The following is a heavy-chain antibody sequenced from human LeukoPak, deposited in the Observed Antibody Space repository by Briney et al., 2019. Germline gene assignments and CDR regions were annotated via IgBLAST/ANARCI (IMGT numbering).Heavy chain of an antibody. Sequence: GGSLRLSCAASGFTVSSNYMSWVRQAPGKGLEWVSVIYSGGSTYYADSVKGRFTISRDNSKNTLYLQMNSLRAEDTAVYYCAKDGSYYYFDYWGQGTLVTVSS. CDR1: GFTVSSNY. CDR3: AKDGSYYYFDY. D-gene: IGHD1-26*01. V-gene: IGHV3-66*01. J-gene: IGHJ4*02. CDR2: IYSGGST.